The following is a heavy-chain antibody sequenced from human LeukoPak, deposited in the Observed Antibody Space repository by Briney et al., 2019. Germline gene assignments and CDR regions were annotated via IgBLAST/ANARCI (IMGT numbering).Heavy chain of an antibody. Sequence: ASVKVSCKASGYTFTGYYMHWVRQAPGQGLEWMGRINPNSGGTNYAQKFQGRVTMTRDTSISTAYMELSRLRSDDTAVYYCARTLDCSSTSCYTEPNYYYYGMDVWGQGTTVTVSS. CDR1: GYTFTGYY. CDR3: ARTLDCSSTSCYTEPNYYYYGMDV. D-gene: IGHD2-2*02. CDR2: INPNSGGT. J-gene: IGHJ6*02. V-gene: IGHV1-2*06.